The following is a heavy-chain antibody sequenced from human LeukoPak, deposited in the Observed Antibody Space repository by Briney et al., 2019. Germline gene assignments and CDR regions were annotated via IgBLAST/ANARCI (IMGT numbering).Heavy chain of an antibody. D-gene: IGHD1-26*01. V-gene: IGHV5-51*01. CDR2: IYPGDSDT. CDR3: ARYWDSGTYCDY. J-gene: IGHJ4*02. CDR1: GYSFTSYW. Sequence: GESLKISCKGSGYSFTSYWIAWVRPMPGKGLEWMGIIYPGDSDTRYSPSFQGQVTISADNSISTAYVQWSSLKASDTAMYYCARYWDSGTYCDYSGQGTQVTVSS.